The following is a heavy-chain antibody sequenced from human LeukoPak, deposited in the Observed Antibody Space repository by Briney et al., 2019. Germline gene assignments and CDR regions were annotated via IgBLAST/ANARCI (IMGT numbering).Heavy chain of an antibody. CDR3: AKDPTDGDYDY. J-gene: IGHJ4*02. D-gene: IGHD4-17*01. V-gene: IGHV3-23*01. CDR1: GFTVSSNY. CDR2: ISGSGGST. Sequence: GGSLRLSCAASGFTVSSNYMSWVRQAPGKGLEWVSAISGSGGSTYYADSVKGRFTISRDNSKNTLYLQMNSLRAEDTAVYYCAKDPTDGDYDYWGQGTLVTVSS.